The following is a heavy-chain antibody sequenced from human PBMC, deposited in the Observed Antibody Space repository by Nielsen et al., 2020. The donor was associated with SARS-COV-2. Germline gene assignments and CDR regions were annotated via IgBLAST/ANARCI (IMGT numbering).Heavy chain of an antibody. CDR3: ARDNTVSTTIDY. CDR1: GFTFSTHS. V-gene: IGHV3-33*08. Sequence: GGSLRLSCAASGFTFSTHSMHWVRQAPGKGLEWVAVIWYDGINTYYEDSVKSRFTISRDNSKNTVYLQMNSLRAEDTAVYYCARDNTVSTTIDYWGQGTLVTVSS. CDR2: IWYDGINT. J-gene: IGHJ4*02. D-gene: IGHD5/OR15-5a*01.